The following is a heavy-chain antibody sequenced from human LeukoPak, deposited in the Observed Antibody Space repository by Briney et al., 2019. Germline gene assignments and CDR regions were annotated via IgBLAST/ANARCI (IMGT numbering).Heavy chain of an antibody. V-gene: IGHV4-59*01. CDR1: GGSLSSYY. Sequence: SETLSLTCTVSGGSLSSYYWSWIRQPPGKGLEWIGYIYYSGSTNYNPSLKSRVTISVDTSKNQFSLKLSSVTAADTAVYYCARVRRYSGSYWFDPWGQGTLVTVSS. D-gene: IGHD1-26*01. J-gene: IGHJ5*02. CDR3: ARVRRYSGSYWFDP. CDR2: IYYSGST.